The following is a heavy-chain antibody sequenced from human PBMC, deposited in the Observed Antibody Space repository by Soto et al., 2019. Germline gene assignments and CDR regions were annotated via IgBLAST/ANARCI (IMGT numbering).Heavy chain of an antibody. Sequence: QVRLVQSGAEVKAPGASVKVSCKAPGDTFTSYYMHWVRQAPGHGLEWMGGINPNGGSTRFAQKFQGRVTMTRDTSTSTVYMELRGLTSEETAVYYCARSSGGVYGRIIESTNWFAPWGQGTLVTVSS. CDR1: GDTFTSYY. V-gene: IGHV1-46*01. J-gene: IGHJ5*02. CDR3: ARSSGGVYGRIIESTNWFAP. CDR2: INPNGGST. D-gene: IGHD3-16*01.